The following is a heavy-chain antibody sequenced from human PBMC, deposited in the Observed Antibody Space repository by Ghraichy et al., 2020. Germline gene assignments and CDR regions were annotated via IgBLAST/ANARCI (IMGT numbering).Heavy chain of an antibody. CDR1: GGSISSGDFY. D-gene: IGHD2-21*02. V-gene: IGHV4-31*03. Sequence: SETLSLTCTVSGGSISSGDFYWSWIRQHPGKGLEWIGYVYYSGSTYQNPSLKSRVTMSIDTSRNQFSLQLSSVTAADTAVYYCARSPFVCGGHCYAFDYWGQGMLVTVSP. CDR3: ARSPFVCGGHCYAFDY. CDR2: VYYSGST. J-gene: IGHJ4*02.